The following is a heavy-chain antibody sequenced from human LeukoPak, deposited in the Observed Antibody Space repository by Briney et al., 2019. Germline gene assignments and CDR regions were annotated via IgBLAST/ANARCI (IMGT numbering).Heavy chain of an antibody. D-gene: IGHD6-19*01. J-gene: IGHJ2*01. CDR2: IIPNLGIS. Sequence: GASVKVSCKASGGTFSSQAISWVRQAPGQGLEWMGRIIPNLGISHYAQEFQGRVTITADKSTSTAYMELSSLRSEDTAVYYCARITGAVAGTGYFDLWGRGTLVTVSS. CDR1: GGTFSSQA. CDR3: ARITGAVAGTGYFDL. V-gene: IGHV1-69*04.